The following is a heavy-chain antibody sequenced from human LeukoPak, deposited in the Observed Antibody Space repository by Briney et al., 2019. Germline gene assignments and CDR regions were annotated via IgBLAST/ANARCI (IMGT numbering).Heavy chain of an antibody. CDR3: ARVTGTAMVSSGYYFDY. CDR1: GGSISSYY. D-gene: IGHD5-18*01. CDR2: IYYSGST. Sequence: SDTLSLTCTVSGGSISSYYWSWVRQPPGKGLEWIGYIYYSGSTNYNPSLKSRVTISVDTSKNQFSLKLSSVTAADTAVYYCARVTGTAMVSSGYYFDYWGQGTLVTVSS. J-gene: IGHJ4*02. V-gene: IGHV4-59*07.